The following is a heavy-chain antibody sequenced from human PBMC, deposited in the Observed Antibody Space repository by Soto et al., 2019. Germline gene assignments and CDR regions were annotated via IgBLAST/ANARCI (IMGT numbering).Heavy chain of an antibody. Sequence: SVKVSCKASGGTFSSYAISWVRQAPGQGLEWMGGIIPILGTASYAQKFQGRVTITADESTSTAYMELSSLRSEDTAVYYCARVAYGDFDYWGQGTLVTVSS. CDR2: IIPILGTA. V-gene: IGHV1-69*13. J-gene: IGHJ4*02. CDR3: ARVAYGDFDY. D-gene: IGHD4-17*01. CDR1: GGTFSSYA.